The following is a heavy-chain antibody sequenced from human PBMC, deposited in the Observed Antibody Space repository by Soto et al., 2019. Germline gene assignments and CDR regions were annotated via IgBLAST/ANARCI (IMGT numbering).Heavy chain of an antibody. CDR2: IYSSGSN. CDR1: GDSISSTY. D-gene: IGHD3-3*01. Sequence: SETLSLTCTVSGDSISSTYWSWVRQPAGRGLEWIGRIYSSGSNNYNPSLESRVTMSVDTSKNQFSLTLRSVTAADTAVYFCARGYESGYTFGHDLWGQGTLVTVPS. V-gene: IGHV4-4*07. CDR3: ARGYESGYTFGHDL. J-gene: IGHJ5*02.